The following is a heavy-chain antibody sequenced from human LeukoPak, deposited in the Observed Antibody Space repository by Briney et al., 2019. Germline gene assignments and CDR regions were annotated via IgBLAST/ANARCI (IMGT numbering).Heavy chain of an antibody. CDR1: GFTFSSYA. CDR2: ISGSGGST. J-gene: IGHJ4*02. Sequence: PGGSLRLSCAASGFTFSSYAMSWVRHAPGKGLGWVSAISGSGGSTNYADSDKSRFTTSRDNTTNTLYLQKKSLRAEDTAVYYCAKDPPAGYCTNGVCHDYWGQGTLVTVSS. V-gene: IGHV3-23*01. D-gene: IGHD2-8*01. CDR3: AKDPPAGYCTNGVCHDY.